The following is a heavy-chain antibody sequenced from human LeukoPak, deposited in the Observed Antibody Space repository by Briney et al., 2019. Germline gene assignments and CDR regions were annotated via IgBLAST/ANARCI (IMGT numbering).Heavy chain of an antibody. J-gene: IGHJ4*02. CDR3: ASLIPHTTHYYDSSGPPPDY. V-gene: IGHV1-69*05. CDR2: IIPIFGTA. D-gene: IGHD3-22*01. Sequence: SVKVSCKASGGTFSSYAISWVRQAPGRGLEWMGGIIPIFGTANYAQKFQGRVTITTDESTSTAYMELSSLRSEDTAVYYCASLIPHTTHYYDSSGPPPDYWGQGTLVTVSS. CDR1: GGTFSSYA.